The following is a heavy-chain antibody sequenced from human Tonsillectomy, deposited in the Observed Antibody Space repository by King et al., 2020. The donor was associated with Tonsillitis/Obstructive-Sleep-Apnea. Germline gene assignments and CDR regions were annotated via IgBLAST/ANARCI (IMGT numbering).Heavy chain of an antibody. CDR3: AREMTCSSTSCYTDWFDP. V-gene: IGHV1-69*12. J-gene: IGHJ5*02. CDR2: IIPIFGTA. Sequence: QLVQSGAEVKKPGSSVKVSCKASGGTFSSYAISWVRQAPGQGLEWMGGIIPIFGTANYAQKFQGRVTITADESTSTAYMELGSLRSEDTAVYYCAREMTCSSTSCYTDWFDPWGQGTLVTVSS. D-gene: IGHD2-2*02. CDR1: GGTFSSYA.